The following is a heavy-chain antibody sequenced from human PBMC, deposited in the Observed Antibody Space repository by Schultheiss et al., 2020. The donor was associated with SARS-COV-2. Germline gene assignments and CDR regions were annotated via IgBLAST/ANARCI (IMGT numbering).Heavy chain of an antibody. J-gene: IGHJ6*02. D-gene: IGHD3-9*01. CDR2: IDWDDDK. CDR1: GFSLSTSGMC. CDR3: ARIRSDILTGYHYGMDV. Sequence: SGPTLVKPTETLTLTCTFSGFSLSTSGMCVSWIRQPPGKALEWLALIDWDDDKYYSTSLKTRLTISKDTSKNQVVLTMTNMDPVDTATYYCARIRSDILTGYHYGMDVWGQGTRSPSP. V-gene: IGHV2-70*01.